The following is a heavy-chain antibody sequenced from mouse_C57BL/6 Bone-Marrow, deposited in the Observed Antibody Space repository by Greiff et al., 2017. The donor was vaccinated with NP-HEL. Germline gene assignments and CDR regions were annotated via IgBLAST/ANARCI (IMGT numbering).Heavy chain of an antibody. V-gene: IGHV5-6*01. CDR1: GFTFSSYG. D-gene: IGHD4-1*01. Sequence: EVQGVESGGDLVKPGGSLKLSCAASGFTFSSYGMSWVRQTPDKRLEWVATISSGGSYTYYPDSVKGRFTISRDNAKNTLYLQMSSLKSEDTAMYYCARQGVNWVWYFDVWGTGTTVTVSS. CDR2: ISSGGSYT. J-gene: IGHJ1*03. CDR3: ARQGVNWVWYFDV.